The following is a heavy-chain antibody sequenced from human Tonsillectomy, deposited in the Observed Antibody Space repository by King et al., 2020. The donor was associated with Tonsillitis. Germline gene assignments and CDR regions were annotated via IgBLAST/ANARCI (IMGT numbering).Heavy chain of an antibody. CDR2: FYYSGNT. CDR1: GGSISSSPYY. J-gene: IGHJ4*02. Sequence: QLQESGPGLVKPSETLSLTCAVSGGSISSSPYYWGWIRQPPGKGLEWIGSFYYSGNTYYNPSLKSRVTISVDTSKNQCSLSLTSVTAADTAVYYCARDYGLNWGQGTLVTVSS. D-gene: IGHD4-17*01. V-gene: IGHV4-39*01. CDR3: ARDYGLN.